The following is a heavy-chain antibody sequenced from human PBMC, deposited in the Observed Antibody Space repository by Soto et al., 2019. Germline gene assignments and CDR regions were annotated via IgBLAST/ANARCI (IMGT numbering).Heavy chain of an antibody. CDR1: GYTFTSYG. V-gene: IGHV1-18*01. CDR2: ISAYNGNT. D-gene: IGHD2-15*01. J-gene: IGHJ4*02. Sequence: ASVKVSCKASGYTFTSYGISWVRQAPGQGLEWMGWISAYNGNTNYAQKLQGRVTMTTDTSTSTAYMELRSLRSDDTAVYYCARAERVGYCSGGSCTKFDYWGQGTLVTVS. CDR3: ARAERVGYCSGGSCTKFDY.